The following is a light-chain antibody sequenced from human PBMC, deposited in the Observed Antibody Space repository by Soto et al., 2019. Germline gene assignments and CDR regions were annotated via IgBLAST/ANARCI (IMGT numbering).Light chain of an antibody. CDR1: SSNIGSNS. CDR2: TNN. CDR3: AAWDDSLSGHVV. Sequence: QSVLTQPPSASGTPGQRVTISCSGSSSNIGSNSVSWYQQLPGAAPKLLIYTNNQRPSGVPDRFSGSKSGTSASLAITGLQSDDEADYYCAAWDDSLSGHVVFGGGTKLTLL. J-gene: IGLJ2*01. V-gene: IGLV1-44*01.